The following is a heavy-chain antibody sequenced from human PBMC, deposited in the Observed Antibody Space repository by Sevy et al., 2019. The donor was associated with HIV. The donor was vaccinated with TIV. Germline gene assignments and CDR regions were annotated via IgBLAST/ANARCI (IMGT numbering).Heavy chain of an antibody. CDR2: IYYNGHI. CDR1: GGSITSLY. D-gene: IGHD1-26*01. V-gene: IGHV4-59*08. CDR3: AGENAWGRGYS. J-gene: IGHJ4*02. Sequence: GSLRLSCTVSGGSITSLYWNWIRQPPGKGLEWIANIYYNGHINYNPSLKSRVTLSLETSKNQFSLRLSSVTAADTAMYYCAGENAWGRGYSWGQGTLVTVSS.